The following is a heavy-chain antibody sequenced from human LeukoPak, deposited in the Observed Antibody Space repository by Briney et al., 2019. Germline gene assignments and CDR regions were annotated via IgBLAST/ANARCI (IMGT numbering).Heavy chain of an antibody. J-gene: IGHJ3*02. CDR1: GGSISSGSYY. CDR2: IYYSGST. D-gene: IGHD6-19*01. CDR3: AREEGSGVAVAATGAAFDI. Sequence: SQTLSLTCTVSGGSISSGSYYWSWIRQPAGKGLEWIGYIYYSGSTNYNPSLKSRVTISVDTSKNQFSLKLSSVTAADTAVYYCAREEGSGVAVAATGAAFDIWGQGTMVTVSS. V-gene: IGHV4-61*10.